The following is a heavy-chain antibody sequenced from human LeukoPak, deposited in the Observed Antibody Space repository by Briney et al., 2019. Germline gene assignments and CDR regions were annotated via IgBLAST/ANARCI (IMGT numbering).Heavy chain of an antibody. V-gene: IGHV3-21*01. D-gene: IGHD3-3*01. CDR3: ARGVDYDFWYMDV. J-gene: IGHJ6*03. CDR1: GFTFSSYS. CDR2: ISSSSSYI. Sequence: GGSLRLPCAASGFTFSSYSMNWVRQAPGKGLEWVSSISSSSSYIYYADSVKGRFTISRDNAKNSLYLQMNSLRAEDTAVYYCARGVDYDFWYMDVWGKGTTVTVSS.